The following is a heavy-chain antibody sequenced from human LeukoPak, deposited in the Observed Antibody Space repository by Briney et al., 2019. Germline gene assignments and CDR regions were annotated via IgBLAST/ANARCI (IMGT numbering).Heavy chain of an antibody. CDR2: INPNSGGT. CDR3: ARDCSGGSCPFDAFDI. V-gene: IGHV1-2*02. D-gene: IGHD2-15*01. Sequence: GASVKVSCKASGYTFTSYYMHWVRQAPGQGLEWMGWINPNSGGTNYAQKFQGRVTMTRDTSISTAYMELSRLRSDDTAVYYCARDCSGGSCPFDAFDIWGQGTMVTVSS. CDR1: GYTFTSYY. J-gene: IGHJ3*02.